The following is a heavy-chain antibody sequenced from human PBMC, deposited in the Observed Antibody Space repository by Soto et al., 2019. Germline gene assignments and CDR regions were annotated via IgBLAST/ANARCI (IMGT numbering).Heavy chain of an antibody. J-gene: IGHJ6*02. D-gene: IGHD2-21*01. CDR2: IFPGDSDT. V-gene: IGHV5-51*01. Sequence: GESLKISCKASGFSLNTYWIAWVRQMPGKGLEWMGAIFPGDSDTKYSPSFEGQVTISTDRSTSTAYVQWDSMRASDSARYYCARQGDPDGGSAYYYELDVWGRGTRVTVSS. CDR3: ARQGDPDGGSAYYYELDV. CDR1: GFSLNTYW.